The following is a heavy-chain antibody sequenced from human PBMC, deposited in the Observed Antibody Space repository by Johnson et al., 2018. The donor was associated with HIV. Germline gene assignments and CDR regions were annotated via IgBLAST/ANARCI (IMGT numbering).Heavy chain of an antibody. D-gene: IGHD4-23*01. CDR3: ARAKSTVVLHDAFDI. J-gene: IGHJ3*02. CDR2: LSYGGSSK. Sequence: VQLVESGGGVVQPGRSLRLSCAASGFTFSSYAMHWVRQAPGKGLEWVAVLSYGGSSKYYADSVKARFTISRDNSKNTLYLQMNSLRAEDTAVYYCARAKSTVVLHDAFDIWGQGTMVTVSS. V-gene: IGHV3-30-3*01. CDR1: GFTFSSYA.